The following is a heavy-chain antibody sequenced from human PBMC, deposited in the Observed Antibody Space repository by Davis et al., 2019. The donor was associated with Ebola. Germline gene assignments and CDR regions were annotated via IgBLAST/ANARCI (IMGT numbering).Heavy chain of an antibody. CDR1: GGSISSSSYY. V-gene: IGHV4-39*01. D-gene: IGHD5-18*01. J-gene: IGHJ6*02. CDR2: IYYSGST. Sequence: MPSETLSLTCTVSGGSISSSSYYWGWIRQPPGKGLEWIGSIYYSGSTYHNPSLKSRVSISVDTSKNQFSLKLSSVNAADTAVYYCARGHSYGSMVYGVDVWGQGTTVSVSS. CDR3: ARGHSYGSMVYGVDV.